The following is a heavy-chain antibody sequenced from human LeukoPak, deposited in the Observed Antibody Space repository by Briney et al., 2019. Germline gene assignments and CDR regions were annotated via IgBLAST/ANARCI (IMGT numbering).Heavy chain of an antibody. V-gene: IGHV3-7*01. Sequence: ETLSLTCAVYGGSFSGYYWSWVRQAPGKGLEWVANIKQDGSEKYYVDSVKGRFTISRDNAKNSLYLQMNSLRAEDTAVYYCARGTLISYYYMDVWGKGTTVTVSS. J-gene: IGHJ6*03. CDR3: ARGTLISYYYMDV. CDR2: IKQDGSEK. D-gene: IGHD3-10*01. CDR1: GGSFSGYY.